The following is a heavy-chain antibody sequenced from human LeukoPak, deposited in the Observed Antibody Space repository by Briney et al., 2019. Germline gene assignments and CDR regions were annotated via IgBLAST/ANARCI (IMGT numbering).Heavy chain of an antibody. V-gene: IGHV3-30*01. Sequence: GGSLRLSCAASGFTFSSYAMHWVRQAPGKGLEWVAVISYDGSNKYYADSVKGRFTISRDNSKNTLYLKMNSLRAEDTAVYYCARDGGKRWLHGMEEWEDNWFDPWGQGTLVTVSS. CDR2: ISYDGSNK. D-gene: IGHD5-24*01. CDR1: GFTFSSYA. J-gene: IGHJ5*02. CDR3: ARDGGKRWLHGMEEWEDNWFDP.